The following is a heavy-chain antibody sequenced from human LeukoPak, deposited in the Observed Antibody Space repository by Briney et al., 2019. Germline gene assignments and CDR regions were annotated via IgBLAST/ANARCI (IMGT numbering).Heavy chain of an antibody. CDR3: ARGANSGSYRNWFDP. V-gene: IGHV4-59*01. J-gene: IGHJ5*02. CDR2: IYYSGST. D-gene: IGHD1-26*01. Sequence: SETLSLTCTVSGGSISSNYWSWIRQPPGKGLEWIGYIYYSGSTNYNPSLKSRVTISVDTSKNQFSLRLNSVTAADTAVYYCARGANSGSYRNWFDPWGQGILVTVSS. CDR1: GGSISSNY.